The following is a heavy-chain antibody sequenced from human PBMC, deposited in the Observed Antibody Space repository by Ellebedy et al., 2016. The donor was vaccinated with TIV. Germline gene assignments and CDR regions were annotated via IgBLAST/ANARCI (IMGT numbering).Heavy chain of an antibody. V-gene: IGHV3-23*01. J-gene: IGHJ4*02. CDR1: GFTFSTYS. Sequence: GGSLRLSXAASGFTFSTYSMDWVRQAPGKGLEWVSGLSGSGGSTYYADSVKGRFTISRDNSKNTLYLQMNSLRAEDTAVYYCAKDLITGTARRGTVPDSWGQGTLVTVSS. D-gene: IGHD1-7*01. CDR2: LSGSGGST. CDR3: AKDLITGTARRGTVPDS.